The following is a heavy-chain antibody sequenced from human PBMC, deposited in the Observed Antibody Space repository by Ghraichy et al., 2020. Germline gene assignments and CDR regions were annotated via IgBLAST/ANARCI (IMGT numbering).Heavy chain of an antibody. CDR1: GANFRSYA. D-gene: IGHD6-19*01. Sequence: SVKVSCKASGANFRSYAISWVRQAPGQGLEWMGGIIPIFGTANYAQKFQGRVTITADESTSTAYMELSSLRSEDTAVYYCARALAVAGTSYFDYWGQGTLVTVSS. V-gene: IGHV1-69*13. CDR2: IIPIFGTA. J-gene: IGHJ4*02. CDR3: ARALAVAGTSYFDY.